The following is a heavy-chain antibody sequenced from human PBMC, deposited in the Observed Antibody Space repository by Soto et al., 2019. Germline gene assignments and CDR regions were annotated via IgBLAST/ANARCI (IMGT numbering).Heavy chain of an antibody. D-gene: IGHD6-19*01. J-gene: IGHJ5*02. CDR3: ARGLHFSGWPYRRFDP. Sequence: PGXSLRLSCAASGFTFSAHTINWVIQASGKGLEWVSSISSSSSYIYYADSVKGRFTISRDNAKNSLYLQMNSLRAEDTAVYYCARGLHFSGWPYRRFDPWGQGTLVTVSS. CDR2: ISSSSSYI. V-gene: IGHV3-21*01. CDR1: GFTFSAHT.